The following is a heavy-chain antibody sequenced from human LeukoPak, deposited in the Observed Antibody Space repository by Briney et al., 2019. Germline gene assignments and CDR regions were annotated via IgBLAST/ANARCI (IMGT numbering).Heavy chain of an antibody. Sequence: PSGASLRLSCAASGFTLSNYAMSGVRQAPGKGLEGVSAITGSGGNTYYADSVKGRFTISRDNSKNTVFLQMNSLRAEDTAVYYCAKWGDYDVLTGYYVSDYWGQGTLVTVSS. CDR3: AKWGDYDVLTGYYVSDY. J-gene: IGHJ4*02. V-gene: IGHV3-23*01. D-gene: IGHD3-9*01. CDR2: ITGSGGNT. CDR1: GFTLSNYA.